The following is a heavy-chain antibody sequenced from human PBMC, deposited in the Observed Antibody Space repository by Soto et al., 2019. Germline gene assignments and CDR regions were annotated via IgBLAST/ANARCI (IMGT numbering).Heavy chain of an antibody. CDR2: ISSSSSYI. Sequence: PGGSLRLSCAASGFTFSSYSMNWVRQAPGKGLEWVSSISSSSSYIYYADSVKGRFTISRDNAKNSLYLQMNSLRAKDTAVYYCAREISSRALYYYGMDVWGQGTTVTVSS. J-gene: IGHJ6*02. CDR3: AREISSRALYYYGMDV. V-gene: IGHV3-21*01. D-gene: IGHD6-13*01. CDR1: GFTFSSYS.